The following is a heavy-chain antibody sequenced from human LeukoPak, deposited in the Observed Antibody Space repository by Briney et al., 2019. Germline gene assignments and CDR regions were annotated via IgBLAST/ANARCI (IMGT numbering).Heavy chain of an antibody. J-gene: IGHJ5*02. V-gene: IGHV3-7*01. D-gene: IGHD2-15*01. CDR3: ARESVVVVAAKAYNWFDP. CDR1: GFTFSGSA. CDR2: IKQDGSEK. Sequence: PGGSLRLSCAASGFTFSGSAMHWVRQAPGKGLEWVANIKQDGSEKYYVDSVKGRFTISRDNAKNSLYLQMNSLRAEDTAVYYCARESVVVVAAKAYNWFDPWGQGTLVTVSS.